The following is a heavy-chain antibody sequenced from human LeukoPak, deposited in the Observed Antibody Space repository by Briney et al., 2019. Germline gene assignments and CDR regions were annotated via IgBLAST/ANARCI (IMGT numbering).Heavy chain of an antibody. CDR2: IYYSGSN. CDR1: GGSISSHY. V-gene: IGHV4-59*11. CDR3: ARDPPYSMFPNYWYFDL. D-gene: IGHD3-10*02. Sequence: SETLSLTCTVSGGSISSHYWSWIRQPPGKGLEWIGYIYYSGSNNYNPSLKSRVTISVDTSKNQFSLKLSSVTAADTGVYYCARDPPYSMFPNYWYFDLWGRGTLVTVSS. J-gene: IGHJ2*01.